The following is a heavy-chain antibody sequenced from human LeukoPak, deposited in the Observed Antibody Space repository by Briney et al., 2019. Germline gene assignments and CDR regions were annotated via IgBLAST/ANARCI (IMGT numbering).Heavy chain of an antibody. CDR3: AKGVPYYYYYMDV. CDR2: INGDGGSA. J-gene: IGHJ6*03. CDR1: GFIFEAYT. V-gene: IGHV3-43*01. Sequence: GGSLRLSCAASGFIFEAYTMHWVRQAPGKGLEWVSLINGDGGSAYYADSVKGRFTISRDNSKNSLYLQMNNLTPEDTALYYCAKGVPYYYYYMDVWGKGTTVTVSS.